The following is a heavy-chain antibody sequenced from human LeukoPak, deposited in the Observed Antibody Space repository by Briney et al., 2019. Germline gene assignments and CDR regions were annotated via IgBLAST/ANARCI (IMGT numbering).Heavy chain of an antibody. V-gene: IGHV3-48*03. CDR1: GFSFSSYE. J-gene: IGHJ5*02. CDR2: ITGSGDTI. CDR3: ARSLVVGATYPYH. Sequence: GGSLRLSCSASGFSFSSYEMNWVRQAPGKGLEWISYITGSGDTIYYADSVKGRFTISRDNAKNSLYLQLNSLRAEDTAVYYCARSLVVGATYPYHWGQGTLVTVSS. D-gene: IGHD1-26*01.